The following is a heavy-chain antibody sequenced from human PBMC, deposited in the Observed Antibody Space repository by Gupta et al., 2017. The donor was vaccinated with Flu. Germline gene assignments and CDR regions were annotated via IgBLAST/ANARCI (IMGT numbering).Heavy chain of an antibody. CDR3: ARGHRYYYDSAGFYGVWFDP. Sequence: QVQLVQSGADIKKPGASVKVSCKASGYIFTTCAIHWVRQAPGQRLEWMGWINAANGNTKYSEKFQDRVTITRDTSASTAYMELSSLRYEDTAVYDWARGHRYYYDSAGFYGVWFDPWGQGTLVTVSS. CDR1: GYIFTTCA. J-gene: IGHJ5*02. CDR2: INAANGNT. V-gene: IGHV1-3*01. D-gene: IGHD3-22*01.